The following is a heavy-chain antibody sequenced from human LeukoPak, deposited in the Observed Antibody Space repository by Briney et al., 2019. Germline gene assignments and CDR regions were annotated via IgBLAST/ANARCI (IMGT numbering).Heavy chain of an antibody. V-gene: IGHV3-30*03. CDR1: GFTFSSYG. CDR3: ARGRRDIVVVPAAIDYYYMDV. D-gene: IGHD2-2*02. Sequence: GGSLRLSCAASGFTFSSYGMHWVRQAPGKGLEWVAVISYDGSNKYYADSVKGRFTISRDNSKNTLYLQMNSLRAEDTAVYYCARGRRDIVVVPAAIDYYYMDVWGKGTTVTVSS. J-gene: IGHJ6*03. CDR2: ISYDGSNK.